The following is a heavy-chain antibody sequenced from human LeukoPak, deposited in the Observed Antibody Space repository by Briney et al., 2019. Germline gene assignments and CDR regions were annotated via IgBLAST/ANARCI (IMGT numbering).Heavy chain of an antibody. CDR3: AREDYYDSGSNDY. V-gene: IGHV1-8*03. Sequence: ASVKVPCKASGYTFTSYDINWVRQATGQGLEWMGWMNPNSGNTAYAQKFQGRVTITRNTSISTAYMELSSLRSEDTAVYYCAREDYYDSGSNDYWGQGTLVTVSS. CDR2: MNPNSGNT. D-gene: IGHD3-22*01. J-gene: IGHJ4*02. CDR1: GYTFTSYD.